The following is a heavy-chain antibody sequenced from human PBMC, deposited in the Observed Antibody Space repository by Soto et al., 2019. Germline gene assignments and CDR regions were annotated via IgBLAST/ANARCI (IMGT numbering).Heavy chain of an antibody. V-gene: IGHV4-39*01. CDR3: ARHRIYCSGGSCYYYFDY. CDR1: GGSISSTSFY. D-gene: IGHD2-15*01. CDR2: VYYSGNT. Sequence: PSETLSLTCTVSGGSISSTSFYWGWIRQPPGKGLEWIGNVYYSGNTFYNPSLKSRVTISVDTSENQFSLKLSSVTAADTAVYYCARHRIYCSGGSCYYYFDYWGQGTLVTVSS. J-gene: IGHJ4*02.